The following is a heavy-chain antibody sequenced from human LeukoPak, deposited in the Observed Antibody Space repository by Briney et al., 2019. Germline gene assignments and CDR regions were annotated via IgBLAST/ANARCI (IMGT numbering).Heavy chain of an antibody. CDR1: GGSISSGGYY. J-gene: IGHJ6*03. D-gene: IGHD3-10*01. V-gene: IGHV4-61*02. CDR2: IYTSGST. Sequence: SQTLSLTCTVSGGSISSGGYYWSWIRQPAGKGLEWIGRIYTSGSTNYNPSLKSRVTISVDTSMNQFSLKLSSVTAADTAVYYCARFGSDYMDVWGKGTTVTVSS. CDR3: ARFGSDYMDV.